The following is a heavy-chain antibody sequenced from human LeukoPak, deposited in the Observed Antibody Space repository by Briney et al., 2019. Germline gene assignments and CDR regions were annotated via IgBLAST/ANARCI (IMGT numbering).Heavy chain of an antibody. Sequence: ASVKDSCKASGYTFTGYYMHWVRQAPGQGLEWMGWINPNSGGTNYAQKFQGRVTMTRDTSISTAYMELSRLRSDDTAVYYCASVVVPAEDYYYYGMDVWGQGTTVTVSS. V-gene: IGHV1-2*02. CDR3: ASVVVPAEDYYYYGMDV. D-gene: IGHD2-2*01. CDR1: GYTFTGYY. J-gene: IGHJ6*02. CDR2: INPNSGGT.